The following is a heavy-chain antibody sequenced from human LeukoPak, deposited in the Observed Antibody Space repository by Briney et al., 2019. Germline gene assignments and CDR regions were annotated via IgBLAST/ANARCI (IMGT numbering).Heavy chain of an antibody. V-gene: IGHV4-31*03. CDR2: ISYSGNT. Sequence: PSETLSLTCSVSGGSISSDTYYWSWIRQHPGKGLEWIGYISYSGNTYYNPSLRSRVTISVDTSKNQFSLKLSSVTAADTAVYYCARGRGGSGAAAGTRWFDPWGQGTLVTVSS. CDR3: ARGRGGSGAAAGTRWFDP. CDR1: GGSISSDTYY. J-gene: IGHJ5*02. D-gene: IGHD6-13*01.